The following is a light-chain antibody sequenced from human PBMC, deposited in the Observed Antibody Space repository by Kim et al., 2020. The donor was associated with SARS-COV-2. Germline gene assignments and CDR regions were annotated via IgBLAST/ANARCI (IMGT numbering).Light chain of an antibody. Sequence: SASTAARVTITGRARQSVSPWLAWYQQKPGQASKPLIYKSSHLQSGVPSRFSGSGSGTEFTLTITGLQPDDFATYYCQQYHTFWTFGQGTKVDIK. J-gene: IGKJ1*01. CDR3: QQYHTFWT. CDR1: QSVSPW. V-gene: IGKV1-5*03. CDR2: KSS.